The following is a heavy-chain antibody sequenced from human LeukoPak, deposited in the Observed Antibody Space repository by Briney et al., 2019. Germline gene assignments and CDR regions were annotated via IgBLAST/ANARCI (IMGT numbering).Heavy chain of an antibody. CDR2: ISSSGANT. CDR1: GFGFNDAA. V-gene: IGHV3-23*01. J-gene: IGHJ4*02. CDR3: VKDIQVTY. D-gene: IGHD4-23*01. Sequence: AGGSLRLSCVASGFGFNDAAMTWVRQVPGKGLEWVSLISSSGANTYYADSVKGRFTISRDNSKNTLFLQMNSLRAEDTAMYYCVKDIQVTYWGQGTLVTVSS.